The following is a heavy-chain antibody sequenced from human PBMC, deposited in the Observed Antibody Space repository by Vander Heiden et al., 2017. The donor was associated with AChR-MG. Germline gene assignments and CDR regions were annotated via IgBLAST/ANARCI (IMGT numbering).Heavy chain of an antibody. Sequence: EVQLVQSGAEVKKPGESLKISCKGSGYSFTRYWLGWVRQRPGKGLEWMGIIYPGDSDTRYSPSFQGQVTISADKSISTAYLQWSSLKASDTAMYYCARLGTMVRGVIHGYGMDVWGQGTTVTVSS. CDR1: GYSFTRYW. CDR3: ARLGTMVRGVIHGYGMDV. J-gene: IGHJ6*02. V-gene: IGHV5-51*01. D-gene: IGHD3-10*01. CDR2: IYPGDSDT.